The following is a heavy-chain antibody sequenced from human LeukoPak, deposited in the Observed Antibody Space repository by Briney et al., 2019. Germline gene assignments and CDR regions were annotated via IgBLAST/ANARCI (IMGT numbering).Heavy chain of an antibody. CDR1: GYTFTSYY. D-gene: IGHD3-22*01. J-gene: IGHJ4*02. Sequence: GASVKVSCKASGYTFTSYYMHWVRQAPGQGLEWMGIINPSGGSTSYAQKFQGRVTVTRDTSTSTVYMELSSLRSEDTAVYYCARDRDYYDSSGPTNYFDYWGQGTLVTVSS. CDR2: INPSGGST. V-gene: IGHV1-46*01. CDR3: ARDRDYYDSSGPTNYFDY.